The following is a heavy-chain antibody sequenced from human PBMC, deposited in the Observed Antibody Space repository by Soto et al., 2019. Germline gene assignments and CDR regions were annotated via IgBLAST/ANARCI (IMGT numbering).Heavy chain of an antibody. Sequence: PGGSLRLSCAASGFTFSGSAMHWVRQASGKGLEWVGRIRSKANSYATAYAASVKGRFTISRDDSKNTAYLQMNSLKTEDTAVYYCLWVDLFDYWGQGTLVTVSS. V-gene: IGHV3-73*01. CDR1: GFTFSGSA. CDR2: IRSKANSYAT. J-gene: IGHJ4*02. D-gene: IGHD2-21*01. CDR3: LWVDLFDY.